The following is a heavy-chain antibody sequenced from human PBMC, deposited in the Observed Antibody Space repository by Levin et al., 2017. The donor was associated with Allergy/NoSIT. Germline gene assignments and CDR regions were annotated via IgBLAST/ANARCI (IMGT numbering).Heavy chain of an antibody. J-gene: IGHJ4*02. Sequence: PGGSLRLSCAASGFTVSSNYMSWVRQAPGKGLEWVSVIYSGGSTYYADSVKGRFTISRDNSKNTLYLQMNSLRAEDTAVYYCARDPMAGRGGFDYWGQGTLVTVSS. D-gene: IGHD5-24*01. V-gene: IGHV3-53*01. CDR3: ARDPMAGRGGFDY. CDR1: GFTVSSNY. CDR2: IYSGGST.